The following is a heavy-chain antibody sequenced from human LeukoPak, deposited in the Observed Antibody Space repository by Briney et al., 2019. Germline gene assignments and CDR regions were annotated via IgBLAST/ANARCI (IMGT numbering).Heavy chain of an antibody. CDR1: GYTFTSYA. D-gene: IGHD3-22*01. J-gene: IGHJ4*02. Sequence: ASVKVSCKASGYTFTSYAMNWVRQAPEQGLEWMGWINTNTGNPTYAQGFTGRFVFSLDTSVSTAYLQISSLKAEDTAVYYCARDMNFYDSSGYYYGSFYWGQGTLVTVSS. CDR2: INTNTGNP. V-gene: IGHV7-4-1*02. CDR3: ARDMNFYDSSGYYYGSFY.